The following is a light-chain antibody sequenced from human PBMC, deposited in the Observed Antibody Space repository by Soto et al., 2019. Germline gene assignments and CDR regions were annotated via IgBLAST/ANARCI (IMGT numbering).Light chain of an antibody. CDR2: GDS. CDR1: SSNIGRGYD. CDR3: QTFDSTLTISWV. J-gene: IGLJ3*02. Sequence: QSVLTQPPSVSGAPGQTATISCTGSSSNIGRGYDVHWYQQVPGSAPRLLLSGDSNRPSGVPDRFSGSRSGTSASLAITGLQAEDEADYYCQTFDSTLTISWVFGGGTKVTVL. V-gene: IGLV1-40*01.